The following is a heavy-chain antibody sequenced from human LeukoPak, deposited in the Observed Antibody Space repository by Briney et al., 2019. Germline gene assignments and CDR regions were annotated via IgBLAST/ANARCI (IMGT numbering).Heavy chain of an antibody. CDR1: GGSISSYY. CDR2: IYYSGST. D-gene: IGHD1-26*01. CDR3: TRYIVSYPHDAFDI. Sequence: PSETLSLTCTVSGGSISSYYWSWIRQPPGKGLEWIGYIYYSGSTSYNPSLKSRVTISVDTSKKQFSLKLSSVTAADTAFYYCTRYIVSYPHDAFDIWGQGTMVTVSS. J-gene: IGHJ3*02. V-gene: IGHV4-59*01.